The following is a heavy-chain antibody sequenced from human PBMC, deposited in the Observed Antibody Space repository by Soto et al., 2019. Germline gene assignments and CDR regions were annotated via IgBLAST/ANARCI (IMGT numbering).Heavy chain of an antibody. D-gene: IGHD3-10*01. V-gene: IGHV3-23*01. CDR2: VTSRGDTT. CDR1: GFIFNNYA. J-gene: IGHJ4*02. Sequence: EVQLLDSGGGLLQPGGSLRLSCAASGFIFNNYAMNWVRQAPGKGLEWVSIVTSRGDTTYYADSVKGRFTISRDNSKNTLYLQMNSLTAEDTAVYYCAKDRLAGGLDYWGQGTLVTVSS. CDR3: AKDRLAGGLDY.